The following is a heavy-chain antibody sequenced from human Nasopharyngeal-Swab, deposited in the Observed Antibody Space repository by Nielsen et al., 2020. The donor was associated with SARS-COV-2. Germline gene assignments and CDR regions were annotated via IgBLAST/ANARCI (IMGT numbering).Heavy chain of an antibody. Sequence: LRLSCAVSGGSISSGGYSWSWIRQPPGKGLEWIGYIYHSGSTYYNPSLKSRVTISVDTSKNQFSLELSSVTAADTAVYYCARREGGQLWSYPFDYWGQGTLVTVSS. CDR3: ARREGGQLWSYPFDY. CDR2: IYHSGST. CDR1: GGSISSGGYS. D-gene: IGHD5-18*01. J-gene: IGHJ4*02. V-gene: IGHV4-30-2*03.